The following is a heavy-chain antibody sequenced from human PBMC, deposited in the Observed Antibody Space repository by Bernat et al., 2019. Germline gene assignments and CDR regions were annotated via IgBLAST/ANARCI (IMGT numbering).Heavy chain of an antibody. Sequence: QVQLQESGPGLVKPSETLSLTCTVSGGSISSYYWSWIRQPPGKGLDWIGYVYHTGSTNYNPSLKSRVTMSVDTSKNQFSLNLISVTAADTAVYYCARSPTMVTFPRFDYWGQGTLVTVSS. V-gene: IGHV4-59*01. D-gene: IGHD5-18*01. CDR3: ARSPTMVTFPRFDY. CDR2: VYHTGST. CDR1: GGSISSYY. J-gene: IGHJ4*02.